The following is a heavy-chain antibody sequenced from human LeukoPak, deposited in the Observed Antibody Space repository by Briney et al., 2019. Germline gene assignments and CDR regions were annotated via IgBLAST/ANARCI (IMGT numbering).Heavy chain of an antibody. Sequence: SETLSLTCAVYGGSFSGYYWSWIRQPPGKGLEWIGEINHSGSTNYNPSLKSRVTISVDTSKNQFSLKLSSVTAADTAVYYCARGAFYGSGSYVYWFDPWGQGTLVTVSS. V-gene: IGHV4-34*01. CDR1: GGSFSGYY. D-gene: IGHD3-10*01. CDR2: INHSGST. CDR3: ARGAFYGSGSYVYWFDP. J-gene: IGHJ5*02.